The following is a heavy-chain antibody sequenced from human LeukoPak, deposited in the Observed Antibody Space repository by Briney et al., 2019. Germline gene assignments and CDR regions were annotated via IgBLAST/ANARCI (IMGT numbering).Heavy chain of an antibody. Sequence: AGGSLRLSCAASGFSFSSYSMNWVRQAPGKGLEWVSYISSSSSTIYYADSVKGRSTISRDNAKSSLYLQMNSLRVEDAAVYYCAREIAAAHEFDPWGQGTLVTVSS. V-gene: IGHV3-48*01. J-gene: IGHJ5*02. CDR2: ISSSSSTI. CDR3: AREIAAAHEFDP. CDR1: GFSFSSYS. D-gene: IGHD6-13*01.